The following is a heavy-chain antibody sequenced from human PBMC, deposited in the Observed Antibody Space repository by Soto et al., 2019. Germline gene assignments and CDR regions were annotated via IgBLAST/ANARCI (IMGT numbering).Heavy chain of an antibody. D-gene: IGHD2-2*01. Sequence: GGSLRLSCAASGFTFSSYGMHWVRQAPGKGLEWVAVIWYDGSNKYYADSVKGRFTISRDNSKNTLYLQMNSLRAEDTAVYYCARESFYCSSTSCYDPYGYWGQGTLVTVSS. CDR2: IWYDGSNK. CDR1: GFTFSSYG. V-gene: IGHV3-33*01. J-gene: IGHJ4*02. CDR3: ARESFYCSSTSCYDPYGY.